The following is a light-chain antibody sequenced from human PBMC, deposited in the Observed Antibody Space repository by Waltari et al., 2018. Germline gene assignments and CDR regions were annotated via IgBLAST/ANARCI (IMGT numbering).Light chain of an antibody. CDR1: RSNIGNTY. CDR2: EDT. Sequence: QSVLTPPPSVSAAPGQRVTISCSGGRSNIGNTYVSWYRQFPGTAPKLLIYEDTERPSGIAGRFSGSKSGTSATLDITGLQAGDEADYYCGTWDSSLSGAVFGGGTHLTVL. V-gene: IGLV1-51*02. CDR3: GTWDSSLSGAV. J-gene: IGLJ7*01.